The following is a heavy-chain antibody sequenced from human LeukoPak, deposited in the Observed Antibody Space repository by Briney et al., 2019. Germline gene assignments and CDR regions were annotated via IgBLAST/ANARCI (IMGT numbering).Heavy chain of an antibody. J-gene: IGHJ5*02. Sequence: SETLSLTCGDYGASLSGYYWTWIRQPPGKGLEWIGEINHSGSTNYNPSLKSRISISLDTSKNQFSLKLNSMTAADTPVYYCARQPWGVRGVQRRGWFDPWGQGTLVTVSS. V-gene: IGHV4-34*01. CDR3: ARQPWGVRGVQRRGWFDP. D-gene: IGHD3-10*01. CDR1: GASLSGYY. CDR2: INHSGST.